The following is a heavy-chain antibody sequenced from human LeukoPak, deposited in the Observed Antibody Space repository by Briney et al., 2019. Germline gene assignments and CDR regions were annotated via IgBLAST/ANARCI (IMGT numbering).Heavy chain of an antibody. J-gene: IGHJ4*02. D-gene: IGHD1-26*01. CDR3: ARGYSGSYGRFDY. CDR1: GGSISSYY. Sequence: SETLSLTCTVSGGSISSYYWSWIRQPPGKGLEWIGYTHYSGSTSYNPSLKSRVTISVDTSKDQFSLKLTSVTAADTAVYYCARGYSGSYGRFDYWGQGTLVTVSS. CDR2: THYSGST. V-gene: IGHV4-59*01.